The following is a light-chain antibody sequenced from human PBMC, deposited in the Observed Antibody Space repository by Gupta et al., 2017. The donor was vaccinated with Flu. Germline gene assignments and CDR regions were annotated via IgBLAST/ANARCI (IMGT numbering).Light chain of an antibody. J-gene: IGLJ1*01. V-gene: IGLV2-14*04. CDR2: DVI. CDR1: SSEVGGYNS. Sequence: SSEVGGYNSVSWYQQHPGKAPKLLIFDVINRPSGVSTRFSGSKSGNTASLTISGLQSEDEADYYCSSHTDTNTPYVFGTGTKVSVL. CDR3: SSHTDTNTPYV.